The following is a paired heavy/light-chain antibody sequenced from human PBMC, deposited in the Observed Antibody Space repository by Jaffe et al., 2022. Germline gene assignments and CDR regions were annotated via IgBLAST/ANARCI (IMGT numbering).Heavy chain of an antibody. V-gene: IGHV1-69*05. J-gene: IGHJ6*03. CDR3: AKTMVRGATPGYYYYYMDV. D-gene: IGHD3-10*01. CDR1: GGTFSSYA. CDR2: IIPIFGTA. Sequence: QVQLVQSGAEVKKPGSSVKVSCKASGGTFSSYAISWVRQAPGQGLEWMGGIIPIFGTANYAQKFQGRVTITTDESTSTAYMELSSLRSEDTAVYYCAKTMVRGATPGYYYYYMDVWGKGTTVTVSS.
Light chain of an antibody. V-gene: IGKV1-13*02. CDR1: QGISSA. J-gene: IGKJ5*01. CDR2: DAS. CDR3: QQFNSYLPIT. Sequence: AIQLTQSPSSLSASVGDRVTITCRASQGISSALAWYQQKPGKAPKLLIYDASSLESGVPSRFSGSGSGTDFTLTISSLQPEDFATYYCQQFNSYLPITFGQGTRLEIK.